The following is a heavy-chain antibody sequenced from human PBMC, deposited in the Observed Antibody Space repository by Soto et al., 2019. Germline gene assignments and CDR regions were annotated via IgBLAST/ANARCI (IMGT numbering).Heavy chain of an antibody. CDR1: GASISNHY. CDR2: IHNTGGT. CDR3: ATGGGWLTDY. D-gene: IGHD6-19*01. Sequence: QVQLQESGPRLVKPSETLSLTCTISGASISNHYCQWFRQPPGKGLEWIGYIHNTGGTNYNPSLKSPVTISLDTSKNQFSLNLTSVTVADTAVYYCATGGGWLTDYWGQGTLVTVSS. J-gene: IGHJ4*02. V-gene: IGHV4-59*11.